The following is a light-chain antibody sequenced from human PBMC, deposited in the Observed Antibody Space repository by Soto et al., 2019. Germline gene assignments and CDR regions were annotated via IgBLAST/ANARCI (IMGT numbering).Light chain of an antibody. V-gene: IGKV3-20*01. CDR3: QQHGSSPT. Sequence: EVVLTQSPGTLSLSPGERATLSCRASQRLSGNYVAWYQQKPGQAPRLLIYGASNRATGIPDRFAGSRSGTDFCLTVSRLEPEDFAVYYCQQHGSSPTSGQATKVEIK. CDR1: QRLSGNY. J-gene: IGKJ1*01. CDR2: GAS.